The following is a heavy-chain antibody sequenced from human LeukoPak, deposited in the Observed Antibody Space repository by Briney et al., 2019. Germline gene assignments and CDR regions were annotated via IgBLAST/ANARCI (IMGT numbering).Heavy chain of an antibody. CDR3: ARHGYGSGNFYRYNFDH. D-gene: IGHD3-10*01. CDR2: IYYSGSA. CDR1: GGSISTYY. V-gene: IGHV4-59*08. J-gene: IGHJ4*02. Sequence: SETLSLTCTVSGGSISTYYWSWIRQPPGKGLEWIGYIYYSGSANYNPSLKSRVTISVDTSKNQFSLKLTSVTAADTAVYYCARHGYGSGNFYRYNFDHWGQGTLVTVSS.